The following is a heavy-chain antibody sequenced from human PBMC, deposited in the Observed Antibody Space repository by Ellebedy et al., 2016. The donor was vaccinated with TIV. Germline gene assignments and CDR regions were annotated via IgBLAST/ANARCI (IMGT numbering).Heavy chain of an antibody. CDR1: GFTYAIFW. Sequence: PGGSLRLSCEVYGFTYAIFWMSWVRQAPGKGLEWVANIENDGTDKYYVDSVKGRFTISRDNARNSLYLQMTSLRAEDTAVYYCARDNWNGLASDYWGQGTLVTVSS. J-gene: IGHJ4*02. CDR2: IENDGTDK. CDR3: ARDNWNGLASDY. D-gene: IGHD1-20*01. V-gene: IGHV3-7*04.